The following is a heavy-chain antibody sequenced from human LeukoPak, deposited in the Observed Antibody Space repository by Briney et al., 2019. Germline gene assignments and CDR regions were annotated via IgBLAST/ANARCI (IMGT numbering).Heavy chain of an antibody. V-gene: IGHV1-18*01. D-gene: IGHD3-22*01. J-gene: IGHJ5*02. CDR1: GYIFTNYG. CDR3: ARDVDYYDSSGFSLNNWFDP. Sequence: ASVKVSCKASGYIFTNYGISWVRQAPGQGLEWMGWISAYNGNTNYAQKLQGRVTMTTDTSTSTAYMELRSLRSDDTAVYYCARDVDYYDSSGFSLNNWFDPWGQGTLVTVSS. CDR2: ISAYNGNT.